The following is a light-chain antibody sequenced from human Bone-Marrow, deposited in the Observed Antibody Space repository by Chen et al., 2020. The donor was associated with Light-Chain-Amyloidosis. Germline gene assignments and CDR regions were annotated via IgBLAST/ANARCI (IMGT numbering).Light chain of an antibody. V-gene: IGLV2-14*03. CDR1: SSDVGGYNY. J-gene: IGLJ2*01. CDR3: SSFTRNNALV. Sequence: QSALTQPASVSGSPRQSLTISCTGTSSDVGGYNYVSWYQQHPGKAPKLIIYDVTYRPSGVSNRVSGSKSGNTASLTISGLQAEDEADYYCSSFTRNNALVFGGGTKLTVL. CDR2: DVT.